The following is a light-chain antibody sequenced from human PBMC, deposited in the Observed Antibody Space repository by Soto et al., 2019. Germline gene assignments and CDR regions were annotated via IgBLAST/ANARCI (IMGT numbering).Light chain of an antibody. CDR3: HQYHSAPPA. Sequence: DIVMTQSPDSLAVSLGDRATINCTSSQSVFASYNNKNFLAWYQQRPGQPPKLLIYWASTREFGVPDRFSGSGSGTDFTLTISGLHAEDVAVYYCHQYHSAPPAFGQGTKVEI. J-gene: IGKJ1*01. CDR2: WAS. V-gene: IGKV4-1*01. CDR1: QSVFASYNNKNF.